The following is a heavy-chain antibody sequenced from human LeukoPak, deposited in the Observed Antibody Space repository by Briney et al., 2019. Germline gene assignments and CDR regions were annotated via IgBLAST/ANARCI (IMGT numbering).Heavy chain of an antibody. D-gene: IGHD2-15*01. V-gene: IGHV1-69*13. CDR3: ARAWCSGGSCYVGIDAFDI. J-gene: IGHJ3*02. CDR1: GGTFSSYA. CDR2: IIPIFGTA. Sequence: SVKVSCKASGGTFSSYAISWVRQAPGQGLEWMGGIIPIFGTANYAQKFQGRVTITADESTSTAYMELSSLGSEDTAVYYCARAWCSGGSCYVGIDAFDIWGQGTMVTVSS.